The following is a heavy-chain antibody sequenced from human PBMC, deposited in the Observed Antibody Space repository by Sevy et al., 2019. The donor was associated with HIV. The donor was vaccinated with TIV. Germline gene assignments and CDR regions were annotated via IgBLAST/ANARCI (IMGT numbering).Heavy chain of an antibody. J-gene: IGHJ4*02. CDR2: ISYDGKNE. Sequence: GGSLRLSCAGSGFTFYNYGIHWVRQAPGKGLECVTMISYDGKNENYADSVKGRFTISRDNSKNTVYLQMNSLRPDDTAIYYCAKDRSGSWSVDYWGQGTLVTVSS. V-gene: IGHV3-30*18. CDR1: GFTFYNYG. CDR3: AKDRSGSWSVDY. D-gene: IGHD6-13*01.